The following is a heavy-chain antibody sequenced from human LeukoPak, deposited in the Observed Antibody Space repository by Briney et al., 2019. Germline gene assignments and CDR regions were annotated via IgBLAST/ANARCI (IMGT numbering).Heavy chain of an antibody. CDR1: GDTFSSYA. J-gene: IGHJ4*02. Sequence: ASVKVSCKASGDTFSSYAISWVRQAPGQGLEWMGGIIPIFGTTNYAQKSQGRVTITADESTSTAYMELSSLRSEDTAVYYCARARGDFWSRGYFDCWGQGTLVTVSS. V-gene: IGHV1-69*13. CDR2: IIPIFGTT. CDR3: ARARGDFWSRGYFDC. D-gene: IGHD3-3*01.